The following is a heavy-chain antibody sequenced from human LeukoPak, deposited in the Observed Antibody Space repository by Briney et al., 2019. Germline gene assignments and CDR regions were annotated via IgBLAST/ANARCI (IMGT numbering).Heavy chain of an antibody. CDR1: GFTVSSNY. V-gene: IGHV3-66*01. CDR2: IYSGGNT. J-gene: IGHJ4*02. Sequence: GGLRLSCAASGFTVSSNYMSWVRQAPGKGLEWVSFIYSGGNTYYADSVKGRFTISRDNSKNTLYLQMNSLRAEDTAVYYCARGATTGPRGGFFDYWGQGTLVTVSS. CDR3: ARGATTGPRGGFFDY. D-gene: IGHD1-1*01.